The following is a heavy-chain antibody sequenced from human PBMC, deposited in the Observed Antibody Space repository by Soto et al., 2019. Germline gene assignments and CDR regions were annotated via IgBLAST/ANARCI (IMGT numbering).Heavy chain of an antibody. V-gene: IGHV2-5*02. D-gene: IGHD5-12*01. CDR1: GFSLSTSGVG. Sequence: SGPTLVNPTQTLPLTCTFSGFSLSTSGVGVGWIRQPPGKALEWLALIYWDNDKRYSPSLKSRLTITKDTSKNQVVLTMTNMDPVDTATYYCAHLNSGYYDASWFDPWGQGTLVTVSS. CDR3: AHLNSGYYDASWFDP. CDR2: IYWDNDK. J-gene: IGHJ5*02.